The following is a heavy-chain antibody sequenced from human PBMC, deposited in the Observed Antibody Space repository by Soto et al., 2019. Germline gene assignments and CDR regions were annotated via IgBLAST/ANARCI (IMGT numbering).Heavy chain of an antibody. CDR2: INHSGNT. V-gene: IGHV4-34*01. Sequence: SETLSLTCAVYGKSLSGYYWSWIRQPPGKALEWIGEINHSGNTNYNPSLKSRVTISVDTSKNQLFLDLSSVTAADTAMYYCARHHVRGRTIAGAAEFWGQGTLVTVSS. D-gene: IGHD1-26*01. J-gene: IGHJ4*02. CDR1: GKSLSGYY. CDR3: ARHHVRGRTIAGAAEF.